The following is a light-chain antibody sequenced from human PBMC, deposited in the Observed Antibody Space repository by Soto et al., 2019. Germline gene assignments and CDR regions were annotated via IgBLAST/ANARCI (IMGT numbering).Light chain of an antibody. CDR1: RNVSIY. CDR3: QQSYKMPS. Sequence: EIPLTQSPSSLAASGGERLTLSCRASRNVSIYLNWYQHKPGKGPTLLIHATSNLQIGVPSRFSGSGSGTEFTLTISSLEPEDFGTYYCQQSYKMPSFGQGTRLEI. V-gene: IGKV1-39*01. J-gene: IGKJ5*01. CDR2: ATS.